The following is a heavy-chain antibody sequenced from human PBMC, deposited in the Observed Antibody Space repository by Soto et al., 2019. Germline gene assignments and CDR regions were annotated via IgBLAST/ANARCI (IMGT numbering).Heavy chain of an antibody. D-gene: IGHD2-15*01. J-gene: IGHJ4*02. Sequence: SVKVSCKASGGTFSSYAIGWGRQAPGQGLEWMGGIIPIFGTANYAQKFQGRVTITADESTSTAYMELSSLRCEDTGVYYCVFACDSCSKYYFEYWGQGTLVTVPS. CDR2: IIPIFGTA. CDR1: GGTFSSYA. CDR3: VFACDSCSKYYFEY. V-gene: IGHV1-69*13.